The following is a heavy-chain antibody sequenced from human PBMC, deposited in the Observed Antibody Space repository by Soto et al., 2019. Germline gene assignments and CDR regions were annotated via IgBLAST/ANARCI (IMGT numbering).Heavy chain of an antibody. V-gene: IGHV1-69*01. CDR1: GGTFSSYA. CDR2: IIPIFGTA. Sequence: QVQLVQSGAEVKKPGSSVKVSCKASGGTFSSYAISWVRQAPGQGLEWMGGIIPIFGTANYAQKFQGRVTITADESTSTAYMELNSLRSEDTAVYYCARDQLGYYDSSGYSPFDYWGQGTLVTVSS. J-gene: IGHJ4*02. D-gene: IGHD3-22*01. CDR3: ARDQLGYYDSSGYSPFDY.